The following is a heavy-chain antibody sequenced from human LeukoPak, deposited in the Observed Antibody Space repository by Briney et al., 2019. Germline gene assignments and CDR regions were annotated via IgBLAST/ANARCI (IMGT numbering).Heavy chain of an antibody. CDR2: INPSGGST. Sequence: ASVKVSCKASGYTFTSYYMHWVRQAPGQGLEWMGIINPSGGSTSYAQKFQGRVTMTRDTSTSTVYMELSSLRSEDTAVYYCAKMMGGYFDWLPHPLDYWGQGTLVTVSS. J-gene: IGHJ4*02. V-gene: IGHV1-46*01. CDR1: GYTFTSYY. CDR3: AKMMGGYFDWLPHPLDY. D-gene: IGHD3-9*01.